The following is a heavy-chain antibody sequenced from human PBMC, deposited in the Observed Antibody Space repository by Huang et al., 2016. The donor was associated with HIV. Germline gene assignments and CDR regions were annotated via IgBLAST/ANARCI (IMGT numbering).Heavy chain of an antibody. V-gene: IGHV5-51*01. CDR3: ARRFSSSSGYFDY. CDR1: GYSFSSYW. J-gene: IGHJ4*02. Sequence: VQLVQSGAEVKKPGESLKISCKGSGYSFSSYWIAWVRQMPGTGLEWMVIILPYDSDTTYSPSFEGQVTISADKSIGTADLQWSSLKASDTAMYYCARRFSSSSGYFDYWGQGSLVTVSS. CDR2: ILPYDSDT. D-gene: IGHD6-6*01.